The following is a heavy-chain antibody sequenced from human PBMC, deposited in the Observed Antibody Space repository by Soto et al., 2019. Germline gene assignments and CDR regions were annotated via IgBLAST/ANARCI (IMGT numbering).Heavy chain of an antibody. J-gene: IGHJ6*03. CDR3: ARRSGGSDYYYYYMDV. CDR2: ISAYNDNT. Sequence: GASVKVSCKASGYTFTSYGISWVRQAPGQGLEWMGWISAYNDNTNYAQKLQGRVTMTTDTSTSTAYMELRSLRSDDTAVYYCARRSGGSDYYYYYMDVWGKGTTVTVSS. CDR1: GYTFTSYG. D-gene: IGHD2-15*01. V-gene: IGHV1-18*01.